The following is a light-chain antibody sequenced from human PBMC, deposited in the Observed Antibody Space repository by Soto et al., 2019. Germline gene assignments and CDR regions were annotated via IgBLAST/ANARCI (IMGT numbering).Light chain of an antibody. Sequence: DIQMTQSPSSLSASVGDRVTITCRASQDITNYLAWYQQKPGKVPELLIYAASTLQAGVSSRFRGSGSGTHFTLTISSLQPEDVATYYCQKYKGAPLTFGGGTKVDIK. J-gene: IGKJ4*01. V-gene: IGKV1-27*01. CDR3: QKYKGAPLT. CDR1: QDITNY. CDR2: AAS.